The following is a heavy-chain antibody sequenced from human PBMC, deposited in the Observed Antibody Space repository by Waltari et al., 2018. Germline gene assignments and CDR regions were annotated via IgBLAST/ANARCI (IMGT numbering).Heavy chain of an antibody. Sequence: QVQLVESGGGVVQPGRSLRLSCAASEFTFSTYAMHWVRQAPGKGLVWVAVVTYNARNIYYVDSVKGRVTVYRDNSKKTLYLQMNGLRAEDTAVYYCARDYCDRTNCHGMDVWGQGTTVIVSS. CDR1: EFTFSTYA. CDR3: ARDYCDRTNCHGMDV. D-gene: IGHD3-22*01. J-gene: IGHJ6*02. V-gene: IGHV3-30*04. CDR2: VTYNARNI.